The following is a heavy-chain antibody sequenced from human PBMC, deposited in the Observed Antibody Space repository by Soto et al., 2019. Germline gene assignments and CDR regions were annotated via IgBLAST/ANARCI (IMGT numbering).Heavy chain of an antibody. V-gene: IGHV3-74*01. CDR2: INSDGSST. Sequence: RGSLRLSCAASGFTFSSYWMHWVRQAPGKGLVWVSRINSDGSSTSYADSGKGRFTISRDNAKNTLYLQMNSLRAEDTAVYYCARGDDYYDRSGYRPAFDICGQGTTVTVSS. D-gene: IGHD3-22*01. CDR3: ARGDDYYDRSGYRPAFDI. J-gene: IGHJ3*02. CDR1: GFTFSSYW.